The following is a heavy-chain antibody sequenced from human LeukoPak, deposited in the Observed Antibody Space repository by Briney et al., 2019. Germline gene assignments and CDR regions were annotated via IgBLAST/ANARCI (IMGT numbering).Heavy chain of an antibody. D-gene: IGHD3-22*01. Sequence: SETLSLTCTVSGGSISSSSYCWGWIRQPPGKGLEWIGGIYYSGSTYYNPSLKSRVTISVDTSKNQFSLKLSSVTAADTAVYYCARESLGYDSSGYYYNLIHNLHAFDIWGQGTMVTVSS. CDR2: IYYSGST. CDR3: ARESLGYDSSGYYYNLIHNLHAFDI. V-gene: IGHV4-39*02. J-gene: IGHJ3*02. CDR1: GGSISSSSYC.